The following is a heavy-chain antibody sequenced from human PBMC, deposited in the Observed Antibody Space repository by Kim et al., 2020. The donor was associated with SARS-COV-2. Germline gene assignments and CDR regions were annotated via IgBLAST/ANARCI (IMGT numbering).Heavy chain of an antibody. J-gene: IGHJ4*02. CDR3: AKIKVGELHLDY. CDR2: VSYNGGST. CDR1: GFTFNTYG. V-gene: IGHV3-23*01. D-gene: IGHD3-10*01. Sequence: GGSLRLSCAASGFTFNTYGMAWVRQAPGKGLEWVSTVSYNGGSTYYADSVKGRFTISRDNSKNTLYVQMNSLRAEDTAVYYCAKIKVGELHLDYWGQGTLVTVSS.